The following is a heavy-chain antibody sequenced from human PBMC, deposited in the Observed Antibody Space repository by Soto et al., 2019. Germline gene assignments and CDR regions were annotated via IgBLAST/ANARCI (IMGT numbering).Heavy chain of an antibody. CDR3: ARMVITGTKAFDY. CDR2: ISYDGSNK. J-gene: IGHJ4*02. Sequence: GGSLRLSCAASGFTFSSYAMHWVRQAPGKGLEWVAVISYDGSNKYYADSVKGRFTISRDNSKNTLYLQMNSLRAEDTAVYYCARMVITGTKAFDYWGQGTLVTVSS. V-gene: IGHV3-30-3*01. CDR1: GFTFSSYA. D-gene: IGHD1-7*01.